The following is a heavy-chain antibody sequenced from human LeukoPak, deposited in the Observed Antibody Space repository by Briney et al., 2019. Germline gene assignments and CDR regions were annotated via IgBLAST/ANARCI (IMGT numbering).Heavy chain of an antibody. CDR3: AKPHYYDSSGYYYGDYFDY. Sequence: GGSLRLSCAASGFTFSSYAMSWVRQAPGKGLEWVSAISGSGGSTYYADSVKGRFTISRDNSKNTLYLQMNSLRAEDTAVYYCAKPHYYDSSGYYYGDYFDYWGQGTLVTVSS. D-gene: IGHD3-22*01. V-gene: IGHV3-23*01. CDR2: ISGSGGST. CDR1: GFTFSSYA. J-gene: IGHJ4*02.